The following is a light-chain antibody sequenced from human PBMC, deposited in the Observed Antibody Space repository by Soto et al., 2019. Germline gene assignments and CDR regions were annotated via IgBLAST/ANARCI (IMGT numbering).Light chain of an antibody. Sequence: EIVLTQSPATLSLSPGERAALSCRASQSVSNYLAWYQQKPGQAPRLLIYDTSTRATGIPARFSGSGSGTEFTLTISSLQPDDFATYYCQQYNSYSLTFGGGTKVDIK. J-gene: IGKJ4*01. CDR2: DTS. V-gene: IGKV3-15*01. CDR3: QQYNSYSLT. CDR1: QSVSNY.